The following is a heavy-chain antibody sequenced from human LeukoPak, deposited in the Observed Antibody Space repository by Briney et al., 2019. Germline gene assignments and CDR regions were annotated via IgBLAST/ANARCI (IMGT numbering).Heavy chain of an antibody. Sequence: PLETLSLTCAVYGGSFSGYYWSWIRQPPGKGLEWIGEINHSGSTNYNPSLKSRVTISVDTSKNQFSLKLSSVTAADTAVYYCARLFGAPSDYWGQGTLVTVSS. CDR1: GGSFSGYY. D-gene: IGHD3-10*02. J-gene: IGHJ4*02. CDR3: ARLFGAPSDY. V-gene: IGHV4-34*01. CDR2: INHSGST.